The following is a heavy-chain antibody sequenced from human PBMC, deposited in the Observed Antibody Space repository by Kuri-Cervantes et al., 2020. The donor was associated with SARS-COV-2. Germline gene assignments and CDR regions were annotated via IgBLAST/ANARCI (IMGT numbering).Heavy chain of an antibody. CDR3: ARDRDSRGLGAYYYYYYMDV. D-gene: IGHD3-22*01. V-gene: IGHV4-59*01. J-gene: IGHJ6*03. CDR2: IYYSGST. CDR1: GGSISSYY. Sequence: SETLSLTCTVSGGSISSYYWSWIRQPPGKGLEWIGYIYYSGSTNYNPSLKSRVTISVDTSKNQFSLKLSSVTAADTAVYYCARDRDSRGLGAYYYYYYMDVWGKGTTVTVSS.